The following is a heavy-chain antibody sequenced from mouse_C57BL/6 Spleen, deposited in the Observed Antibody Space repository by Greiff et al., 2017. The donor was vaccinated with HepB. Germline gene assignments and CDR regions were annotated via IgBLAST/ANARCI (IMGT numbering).Heavy chain of an antibody. Sequence: EVKLVESGPGLVKPSQSLSLTCSVTGYSITSGYYWNWIRQFPGNKLEWMGYISYDGSNNYNPSLKNRISITRDTSKNQFFLKLNSVTTEDTATYYCARSGSHPGYFDVWGTGTTVTVSS. CDR3: ARSGSHPGYFDV. D-gene: IGHD1-1*01. CDR1: GYSITSGYY. V-gene: IGHV3-6*01. CDR2: ISYDGSN. J-gene: IGHJ1*03.